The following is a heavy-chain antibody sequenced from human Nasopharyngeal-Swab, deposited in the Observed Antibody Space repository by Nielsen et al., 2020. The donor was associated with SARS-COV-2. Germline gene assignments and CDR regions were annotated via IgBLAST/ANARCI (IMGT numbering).Heavy chain of an antibody. V-gene: IGHV4-39*07. J-gene: IGHJ6*02. Sequence: SETLSLTCTVSGGSISSSSYYWGWIRQPPGKGLEWIGSIYYSASTYYNPSLKSRVTISVDTSKNQFSLKLSSVTAADTAVYYCVGSSWYGDYYYYYGMDVWGQGTTVTVSS. CDR3: VGSSWYGDYYYYYGMDV. CDR1: GGSISSSSYY. D-gene: IGHD6-13*01. CDR2: IYYSAST.